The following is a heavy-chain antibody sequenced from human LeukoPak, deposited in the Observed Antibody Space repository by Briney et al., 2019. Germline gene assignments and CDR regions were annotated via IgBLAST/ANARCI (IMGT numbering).Heavy chain of an antibody. CDR2: INHSGTT. V-gene: IGHV4-34*01. D-gene: IGHD3-22*01. CDR1: GGSFSGYY. Sequence: PSETLSLTCAVYGGSFSGYYWSWIRQPPGKGLEWIGEINHSGTTNYNSSLKSRVTISVDGSKNQFSLKLSSVTATDTAVYYCARGLDYYDSSGYRLPALGYWGQGTLVTVSS. CDR3: ARGLDYYDSSGYRLPALGY. J-gene: IGHJ4*02.